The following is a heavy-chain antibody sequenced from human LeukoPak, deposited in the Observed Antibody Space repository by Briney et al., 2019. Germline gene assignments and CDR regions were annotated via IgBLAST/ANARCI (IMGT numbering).Heavy chain of an antibody. Sequence: GGSLRLSCAASGFTFSSYGMHWVHQAPGKGLEWVAVIWYDGSNKYYADSGKGRFTISRDNSKTTLYLQMNSLRAEAAAVYYCARDGYCSSTSCAPGDYWGQGTLVTVSS. CDR1: GFTFSSYG. D-gene: IGHD2-2*03. CDR2: IWYDGSNK. CDR3: ARDGYCSSTSCAPGDY. J-gene: IGHJ4*02. V-gene: IGHV3-33*01.